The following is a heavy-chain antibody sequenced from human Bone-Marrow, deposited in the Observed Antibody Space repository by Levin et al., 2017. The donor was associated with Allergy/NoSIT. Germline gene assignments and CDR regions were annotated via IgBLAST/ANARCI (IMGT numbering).Heavy chain of an antibody. J-gene: IGHJ4*02. CDR3: AKSASGAAGYYYFDY. CDR2: ISDTGDTA. Sequence: GGSLRLSCATSGFSLGNYGMSWVRQAPGKGLEWVSSISDTGDTAYYADFVEGRFTISRDNSKNTLDLQMNSLRVEDTALYYCAKSASGAAGYYYFDYWGPGTLVTVSS. D-gene: IGHD6-13*01. V-gene: IGHV3-23*01. CDR1: GFSLGNYG.